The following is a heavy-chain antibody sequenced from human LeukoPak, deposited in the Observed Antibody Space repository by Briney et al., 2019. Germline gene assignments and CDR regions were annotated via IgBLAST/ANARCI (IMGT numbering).Heavy chain of an antibody. J-gene: IGHJ6*02. D-gene: IGHD3-22*01. CDR1: GGSISSYY. CDR2: IYTSGST. V-gene: IGHV4-4*07. Sequence: SETLSLTCTVSGGSISSYYWSWIRQPAGKGLEWIGRIYTSGSTNYNPSLKSRVTMPVDTSKNQFSLKLSSVTAADTAVYYCARETYYYDSSGYHGLLYYYYYGMDVWGQGTTVTVSS. CDR3: ARETYYYDSSGYHGLLYYYYYGMDV.